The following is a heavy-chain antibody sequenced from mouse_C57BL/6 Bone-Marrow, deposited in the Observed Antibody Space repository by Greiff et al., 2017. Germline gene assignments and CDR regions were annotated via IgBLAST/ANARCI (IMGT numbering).Heavy chain of an antibody. CDR1: GFSLSTSGMG. Sequence: QVTLKECGPGILQSSQTLSLPCSFSGFSLSTSGMGVSWIRQPSGKGLEWLAHIYWDDDKRYNPSLKSRLTISKDTSRNQVFLKSTSVDTADTATYYFARRAGDGYGWYFDVWGTGTTVTVSS. CDR2: IYWDDDK. D-gene: IGHD2-2*01. CDR3: ARRAGDGYGWYFDV. J-gene: IGHJ1*03. V-gene: IGHV8-12*01.